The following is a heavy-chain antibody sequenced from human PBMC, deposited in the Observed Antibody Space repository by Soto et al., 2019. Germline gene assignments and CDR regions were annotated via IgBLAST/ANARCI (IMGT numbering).Heavy chain of an antibody. CDR2: ISGSDDST. J-gene: IGHJ4*02. CDR1: GFTFSSYA. Sequence: EVQLLESGGGLVQPGESLRLSCAASGFTFSSYAMSWVRQAPGKGLDWVSVISGSDDSTYYADSVKGRFTISRDNSKNTLYLQMNSLRAEDTAVYYCAKRSSLSTFDYWGQGTLVTVSS. CDR3: AKRSSLSTFDY. D-gene: IGHD6-6*01. V-gene: IGHV3-23*01.